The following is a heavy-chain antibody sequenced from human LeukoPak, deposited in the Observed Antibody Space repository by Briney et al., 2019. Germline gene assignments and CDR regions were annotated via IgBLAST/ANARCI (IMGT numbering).Heavy chain of an antibody. CDR3: ARYCGGDCYGMDV. J-gene: IGHJ6*02. D-gene: IGHD2-21*01. Sequence: GGSLRLSCAASGFTFSSYNMNWVRQAPGKGLEWVANIKQDGSEKDYVDSVKGRFTISRDNAKNSLYLQMDNLRAEDTAVYYCARYCGGDCYGMDVWGQGTTVTVSS. CDR1: GFTFSSYN. V-gene: IGHV3-7*01. CDR2: IKQDGSEK.